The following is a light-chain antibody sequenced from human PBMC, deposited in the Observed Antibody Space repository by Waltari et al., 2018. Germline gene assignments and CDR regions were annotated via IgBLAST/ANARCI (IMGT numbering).Light chain of an antibody. V-gene: IGKV2-30*02. CDR2: QVS. CDR1: QSLLHSDGNTY. J-gene: IGKJ1*01. CDR3: MQRMHWPRT. Sequence: DVVMTQSPLSLPVTLGQPASISCRSGQSLLHSDGNTYLSWFQQRPGQSPRRLIYQVSNRDSGVPDRFSGSGSGTDFTLKISRVEAEDVGVYYCMQRMHWPRTFGQGTKVEIK.